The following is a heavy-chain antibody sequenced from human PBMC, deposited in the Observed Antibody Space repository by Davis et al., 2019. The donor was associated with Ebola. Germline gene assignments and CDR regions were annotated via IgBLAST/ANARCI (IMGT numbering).Heavy chain of an antibody. Sequence: ASVKVSCKASGYTFTSYGISWVRQAPGQGLEWMGWISAYNGNTNYAQKLQGRVTMTTDTSTSTAYMELSSLRSEDTAVYYCARAEGYCSGGSCYTFWFDPWGQGTLVTVSS. D-gene: IGHD2-15*01. J-gene: IGHJ5*02. CDR3: ARAEGYCSGGSCYTFWFDP. CDR1: GYTFTSYG. V-gene: IGHV1-18*01. CDR2: ISAYNGNT.